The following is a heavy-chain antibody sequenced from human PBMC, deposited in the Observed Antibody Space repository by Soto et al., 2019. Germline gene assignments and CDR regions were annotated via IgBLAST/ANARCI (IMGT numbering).Heavy chain of an antibody. CDR2: IYWDDYK. J-gene: IGHJ4*02. Sequence: QITLKESGPTLVKPTQTLTLTCTFSGFSLDTSGVGVGWIRQPPGKALERVAVIYWDDYKHFSPSLESRLTIPTDTPKTLVVLTMTAMDPVDTATYYCAHKGSGLYPLDYWGQGTLVTVSS. CDR3: AHKGSGLYPLDY. V-gene: IGHV2-5*02. D-gene: IGHD3-10*01. CDR1: GFSLDTSGVG.